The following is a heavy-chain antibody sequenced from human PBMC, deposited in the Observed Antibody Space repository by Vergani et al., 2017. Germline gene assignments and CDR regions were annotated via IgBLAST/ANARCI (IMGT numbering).Heavy chain of an antibody. J-gene: IGHJ5*02. CDR1: GDSITNNNYY. D-gene: IGHD2-15*01. CDR2: IYYSGST. Sequence: QLQLQESGPGLVKPSETLSLTCIVSGDSITNNNYYWGWIRQPPGKGLEWIGSIYYSGSTYYNPSLESRVSVSVDTSKNHFARKLGCVTAADTAVYYCARHPYVXCTAGSCYIHPYQGWFDPWGQGTLVTVSS. V-gene: IGHV4-39*01. CDR3: ARHPYVXCTAGSCYIHPYQGWFDP.